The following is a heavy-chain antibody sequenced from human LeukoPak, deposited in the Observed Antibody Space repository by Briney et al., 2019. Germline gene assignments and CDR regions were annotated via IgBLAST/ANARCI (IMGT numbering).Heavy chain of an antibody. CDR3: ASYGGFTSATLVDLL. V-gene: IGHV3-69-1*01. CDR2: ISSRSYT. D-gene: IGHD4-23*01. J-gene: IGHJ4*02. Sequence: PGGFLRLSCAASGFSFSVYSMNWVRQAPGKGLEWVSSISSRSYTDYADSVRGRFTTSRDNAKNSLFLQMNSLRAEDTAVYYCASYGGFTSATLVDLLWGQGTLVTVSS. CDR1: GFSFSVYS.